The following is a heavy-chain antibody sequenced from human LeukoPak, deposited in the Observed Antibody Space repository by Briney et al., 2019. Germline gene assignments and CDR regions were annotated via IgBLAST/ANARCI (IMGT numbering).Heavy chain of an antibody. J-gene: IGHJ4*02. D-gene: IGHD1-20*01. CDR2: IIPIFGTA. CDR1: GGTFSSYA. CDR3: VAPPLTGKGPKGNHY. V-gene: IGHV1-69*01. Sequence: GASVKVSCKASGGTFSSYAISWVRQAPGQGLEWMGGIIPIFGTANYAQKFQGRVTITADESTSTAYMELSSLRSEDTAVYYCVAPPLTGKGPKGNHYWGQGTLVTVSS.